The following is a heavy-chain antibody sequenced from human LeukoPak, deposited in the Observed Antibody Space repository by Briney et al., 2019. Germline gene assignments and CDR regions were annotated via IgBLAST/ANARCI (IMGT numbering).Heavy chain of an antibody. D-gene: IGHD5-18*01. CDR3: ARHLSGTAMAHYFDF. J-gene: IGHJ4*02. CDR2: VYSSGST. CDR1: GDSISSARNY. V-gene: IGHV4-39*01. Sequence: PSETLSLTCSVSGDSISSARNYWGWIRQSPGKGLEWLASVYSSGSTHSNPSLTSRVSISIDMSKNQFSLKLYSMTASDAAIYYCARHLSGTAMAHYFDFWGQGTLVTVSS.